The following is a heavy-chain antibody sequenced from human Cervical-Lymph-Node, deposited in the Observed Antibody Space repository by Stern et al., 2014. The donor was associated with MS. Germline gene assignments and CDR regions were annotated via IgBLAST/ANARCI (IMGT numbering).Heavy chain of an antibody. D-gene: IGHD3-10*01. CDR1: GFNFSSYA. V-gene: IGHV3-30-3*01. Sequence: VQLVESGGGVVQPGRALRLSCAATGFNFSSYAMQWVRQAPGKGLEWLAVISYDGSTAYYAESVKGRFTVSSDNSTHTLFLQVNSLKPEDTAEYYCARDLVWFGELDWGAMDVWGHGTTVTVSS. CDR3: ARDLVWFGELDWGAMDV. CDR2: ISYDGSTA. J-gene: IGHJ6*02.